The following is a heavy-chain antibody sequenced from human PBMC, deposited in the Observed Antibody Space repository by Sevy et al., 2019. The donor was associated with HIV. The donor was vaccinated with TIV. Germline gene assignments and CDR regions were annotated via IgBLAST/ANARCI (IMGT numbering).Heavy chain of an antibody. V-gene: IGHV4-59*01. D-gene: IGHD6-6*01. CDR1: GGSISSYY. CDR2: IYYRGST. CDR3: ATSRAARIHWSFDL. J-gene: IGHJ2*01. Sequence: SETLSLTCTVSGGSISSYYWTWIRQPPGKGLEWIGNIYYRGSTNYKPSLKSRVTISVDTSMNQFSLKLSSVTAADTAVYYCATSRAARIHWSFDLWGRGALVTVS.